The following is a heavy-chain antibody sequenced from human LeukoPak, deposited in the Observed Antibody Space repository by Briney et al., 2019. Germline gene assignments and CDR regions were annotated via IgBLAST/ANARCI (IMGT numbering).Heavy chain of an antibody. CDR2: INQHGSDG. CDR1: GFTFSDYW. CDR3: AREPLVGASSDH. D-gene: IGHD1-26*01. Sequence: PGGSLRLSCAASGFTFSDYWMSWVRQTPGKGLEWVANINQHGSDGYSVDSVRGRFTISRDNAKNSLYLQMNSLRVEDTAVYYCAREPLVGASSDHWGPGTLVTVSS. V-gene: IGHV3-7*01. J-gene: IGHJ4*02.